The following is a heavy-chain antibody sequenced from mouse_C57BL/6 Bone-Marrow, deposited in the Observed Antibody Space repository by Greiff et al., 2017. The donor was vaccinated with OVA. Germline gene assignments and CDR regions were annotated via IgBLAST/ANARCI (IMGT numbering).Heavy chain of an antibody. D-gene: IGHD2-4*01. J-gene: IGHJ1*03. CDR1: GYTFTSYW. CDR2: IHPNSGST. V-gene: IGHV1-64*01. CDR3: ARQGYDYDWYFDV. Sequence: QVQLQQPGAELVKPGASVKLSCKASGYTFTSYWMHWVKQRPGQGLEWIGMIHPNSGSTNYNEKFKSKATLTVDKSSSTAYMQLSSLTSEDSAVYYCARQGYDYDWYFDVWGTGTTVTVSS.